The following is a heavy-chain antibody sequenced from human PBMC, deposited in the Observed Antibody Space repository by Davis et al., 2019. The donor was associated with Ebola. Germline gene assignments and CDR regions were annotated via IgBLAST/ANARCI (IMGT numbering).Heavy chain of an antibody. Sequence: PGGSLRLSCTVSGGSFNSDYYWGWIRQPPGKGLEWIANFYHTGSTYYNPSLKSRVTISVDTSKNHFSLQLTSVTAADTAVYYCARGVMSWEFVRGYFDYWGQGVLVTVSS. D-gene: IGHD3-10*01. V-gene: IGHV4-38-2*02. CDR1: GGSFNSDYY. CDR3: ARGVMSWEFVRGYFDY. J-gene: IGHJ4*02. CDR2: FYHTGST.